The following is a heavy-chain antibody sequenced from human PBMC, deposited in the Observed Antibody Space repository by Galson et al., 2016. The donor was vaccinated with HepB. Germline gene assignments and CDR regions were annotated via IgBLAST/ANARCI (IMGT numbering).Heavy chain of an antibody. V-gene: IGHV3-33*06. D-gene: IGHD3-16*01. Sequence: SLRLSCAASGFTFSSYGMHWVRQAPGKGLERVTIIWYDGSNKYYADSVKGRFTISRDNSKNTLYAQMNSLRAEDTAVYYCAKHPLAYYYNVMDVWGQGATVTVSS. J-gene: IGHJ6*02. CDR1: GFTFSSYG. CDR2: IWYDGSNK. CDR3: AKHPLAYYYNVMDV.